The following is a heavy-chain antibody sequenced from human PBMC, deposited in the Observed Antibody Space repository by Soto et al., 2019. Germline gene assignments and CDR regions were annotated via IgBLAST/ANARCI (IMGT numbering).Heavy chain of an antibody. V-gene: IGHV1-18*01. J-gene: IGHJ4*02. CDR3: ARDRGRSCIGGTCPFDY. D-gene: IGHD2-15*01. CDR1: GYSFTIYG. CDR2: ISTYDGNT. Sequence: ASVKVSCKASGYSFTIYGITWVRQAPGQGFEWMGWISTYDGNTNYAQNFQGRVSMARDTSTSTAYMELRSLRSDDTAVYYCARDRGRSCIGGTCPFDYWGQGSLVTVS.